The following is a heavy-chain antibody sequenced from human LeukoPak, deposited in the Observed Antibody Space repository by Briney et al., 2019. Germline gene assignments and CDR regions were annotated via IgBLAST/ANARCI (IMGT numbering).Heavy chain of an antibody. CDR2: INHSGST. J-gene: IGHJ4*02. D-gene: IGHD5-12*01. V-gene: IGHV4-34*01. CDR1: GGSFSGYY. Sequence: SETLSLTCAVYGGSFSGYYWSWIRQPPGKGLEWIGEINHSGSTNYNPSLKSRVTISVDTSKNQFSLKLSSVTVADTAVYYCARVATGPFDYWGQGTLVTVSS. CDR3: ARVATGPFDY.